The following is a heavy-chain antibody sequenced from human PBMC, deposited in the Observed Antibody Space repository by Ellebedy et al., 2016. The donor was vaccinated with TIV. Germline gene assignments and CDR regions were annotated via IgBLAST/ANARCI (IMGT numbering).Heavy chain of an antibody. CDR3: ARSRGVSY. D-gene: IGHD2-8*01. V-gene: IGHV3-33*04. CDR1: GFTFRSFG. J-gene: IGHJ4*02. Sequence: PGGSLRLSCKASGFTFRSFGMHWVRLSVGKGLEWVADSSYDGAYAHYADSVKGRFTCSRDNAKNSLYLQMNSLRAEDTAVYFCARSRGVSYWGQGTLVTVSS. CDR2: SSYDGAYA.